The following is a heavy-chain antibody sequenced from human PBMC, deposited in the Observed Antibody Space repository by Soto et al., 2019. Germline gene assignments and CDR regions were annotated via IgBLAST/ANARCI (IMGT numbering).Heavy chain of an antibody. CDR2: IIPIFGTA. Sequence: ASVKVSCKASGGTFSSYAISWVRQAPGQGLEWMGGIIPIFGTANYAQKFQGRVTITADESTSTAYMELSSLRSEDTAVYYCARGGAVVVPAASYYYGMDVWGQGITVTVSS. CDR1: GGTFSSYA. V-gene: IGHV1-69*13. J-gene: IGHJ6*02. D-gene: IGHD2-2*01. CDR3: ARGGAVVVPAASYYYGMDV.